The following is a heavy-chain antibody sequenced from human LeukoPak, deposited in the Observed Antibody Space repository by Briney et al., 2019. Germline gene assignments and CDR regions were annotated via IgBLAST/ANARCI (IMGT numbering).Heavy chain of an antibody. CDR1: GGSFSSYY. V-gene: IGHV4-34*01. J-gene: IGHJ4*02. CDR2: ITHRGTT. Sequence: PSETLSLTCAVYGGSFSSYYWTWVRQPPRKGLEWIGEITHRGTTHYNPSLKSRVTISVDTQFALKLTSVTAADTAVYYCAILGYCSSASCYAIPIWGQGSLVTVSS. CDR3: AILGYCSSASCYAIPI. D-gene: IGHD2-2*01.